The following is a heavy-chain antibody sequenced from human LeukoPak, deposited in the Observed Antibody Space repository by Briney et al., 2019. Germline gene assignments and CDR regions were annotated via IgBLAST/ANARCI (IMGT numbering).Heavy chain of an antibody. CDR1: GFSFSNAW. CDR3: TTFEY. CDR2: TQKMTDGGTT. Sequence: GGSLRLSCAASGFSFSNAWMSWVRQAPGKGLEWVGRTQKMTDGGTTDYAAPVKGRFTISTDDSQNTLYLQMNSLKTEDTAVYYCTTFEYWGQGTLVT. J-gene: IGHJ4*02. V-gene: IGHV3-15*01.